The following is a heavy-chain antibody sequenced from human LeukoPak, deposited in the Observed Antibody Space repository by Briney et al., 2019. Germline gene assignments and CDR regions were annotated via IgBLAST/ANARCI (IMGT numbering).Heavy chain of an antibody. D-gene: IGHD3-22*01. Sequence: PGGSLRLSCAASGFTFNSYTMNWVRQAPGKGLEWVASISSSGSYISYADSLKGRFTISRDNAKKSLYLQMNSLRAEDTAVYYCARGGNFYDNGAYYDAFDIWGQGTMVIVSS. CDR1: GFTFNSYT. CDR2: ISSSGSYI. CDR3: ARGGNFYDNGAYYDAFDI. V-gene: IGHV3-21*01. J-gene: IGHJ3*02.